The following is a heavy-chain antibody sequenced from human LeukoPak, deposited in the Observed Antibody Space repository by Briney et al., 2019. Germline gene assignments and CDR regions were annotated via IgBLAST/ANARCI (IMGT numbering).Heavy chain of an antibody. CDR1: GFTFSSYG. D-gene: IGHD4-17*01. CDR3: AKDQTTYIMYYGMDV. V-gene: IGHV3-30*02. CDR2: IRYDGSNK. Sequence: GGSLRLSCAASGFTFSSYGMHWVRQAPGKGLEWVAFIRYDGSNKYYADSVKGRFTISRDNSKNTLYLQMNSLRAEDTAVYYCAKDQTTYIMYYGMDVWGQGTTVTVSS. J-gene: IGHJ6*02.